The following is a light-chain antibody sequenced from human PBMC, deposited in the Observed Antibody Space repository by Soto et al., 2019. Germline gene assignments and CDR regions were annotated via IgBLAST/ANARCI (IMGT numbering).Light chain of an antibody. CDR3: LQHNSYPQT. J-gene: IGKJ1*01. CDR2: AAS. Sequence: DIQMTQSPSSLSASVGDRVTITCRASQGIIDALGWYQQKPGKAPKRLIYAASSLQSGVPSRFSGSGSGTEFTLTIISLQPEDFATYYCLQHNSYPQTFGQGTKVEIK. CDR1: QGIIDA. V-gene: IGKV1-17*01.